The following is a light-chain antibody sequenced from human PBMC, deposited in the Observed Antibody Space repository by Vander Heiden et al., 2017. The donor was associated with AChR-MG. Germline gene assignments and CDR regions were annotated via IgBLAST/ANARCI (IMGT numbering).Light chain of an antibody. CDR1: QSISSY. J-gene: IGKJ1*01. V-gene: IGKV1-39*01. CDR2: AAS. CDR3: QQSYSTPCS. Sequence: DIQMTQSPSSLSASVGDRVTITCRASQSISSYLNWYQQTPGKAPKLLIYAASNLQSWVPSRFSGSGSGTDFTLTISSLQPEDFATFYCQQSYSTPCSFGQGTKVEIK.